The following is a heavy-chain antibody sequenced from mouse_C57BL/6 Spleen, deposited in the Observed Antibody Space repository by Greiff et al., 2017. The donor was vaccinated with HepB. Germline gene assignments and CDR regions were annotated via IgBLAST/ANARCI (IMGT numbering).Heavy chain of an antibody. V-gene: IGHV3-6*01. Sequence: EVKLMESGPGLVKPSQSLSLTCSVTGYSITSGYYWNWIRQFPGNKLEWMGYISYDGSNNYNPSLKNRISITRDTSKNQFFLKLNSVTTEDTATYYCASYWDGFAYWGQGTLVTVSA. CDR3: ASYWDGFAY. D-gene: IGHD4-1*01. J-gene: IGHJ3*01. CDR2: ISYDGSN. CDR1: GYSITSGYY.